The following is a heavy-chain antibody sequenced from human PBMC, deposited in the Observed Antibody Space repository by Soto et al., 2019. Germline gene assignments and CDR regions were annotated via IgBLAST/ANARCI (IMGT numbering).Heavy chain of an antibody. CDR2: IYHSGST. V-gene: IGHV4-30-2*01. D-gene: IGHD3-10*01. CDR1: GGSISSGGYS. J-gene: IGHJ3*02. Sequence: PSETLSLTCAVSGGSISSGGYSWSWIRQPPGKGLEWIGYIYHSGSTYYNPSLKSRVTISVDRSKNQFSLKLSSVTAADTAVYYCARLGPRLDGFDIWGQRTMVTVSS. CDR3: ARLGPRLDGFDI.